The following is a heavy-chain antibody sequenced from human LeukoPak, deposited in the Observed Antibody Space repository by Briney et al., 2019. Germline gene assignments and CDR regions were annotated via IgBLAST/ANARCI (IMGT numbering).Heavy chain of an antibody. J-gene: IGHJ5*02. CDR2: MNPNSGNT. D-gene: IGHD6-13*01. CDR1: AYTFTSYD. Sequence: ASVKVSCKASAYTFTSYDINWVRQATGQGLEWMGWMNPNSGNTGYAQKFQGRVTITRNTSISTAYMELSGLRSEDTAVYYCARVGRVAAADTGGYWFDPWGQGTLVTVSS. CDR3: ARVGRVAAADTGGYWFDP. V-gene: IGHV1-8*03.